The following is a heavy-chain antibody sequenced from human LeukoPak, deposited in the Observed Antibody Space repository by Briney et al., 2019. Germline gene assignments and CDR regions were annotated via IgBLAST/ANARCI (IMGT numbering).Heavy chain of an antibody. V-gene: IGHV1-24*01. CDR3: ARANYYYDSSGYWSAPESY. Sequence: ASVKVSCKVSGYTLTELSMHWVRQAPGKGLAWMGGFDPEDGETIYAQMFQGRVTMTDDTSTDTAYMELSRLRSEDTAVYYCARANYYYDSSGYWSAPESYWGQGTLVTVSS. D-gene: IGHD3-22*01. CDR2: FDPEDGET. J-gene: IGHJ4*02. CDR1: GYTLTELS.